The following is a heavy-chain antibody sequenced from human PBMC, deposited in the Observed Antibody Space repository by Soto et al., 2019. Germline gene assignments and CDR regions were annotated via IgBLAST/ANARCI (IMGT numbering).Heavy chain of an antibody. V-gene: IGHV1-69*13. D-gene: IGHD2-2*03. Sequence: SVKVSCKASGGTFSSHANSWVRQAPGRGLEWMGGIIPIFGTTNYAQNFRARVTITADESTSTAYMERSSLTSEDTAVYYCGSVGYCSSTNCLFYYYHYGMDVWGQGTTVTVSS. J-gene: IGHJ6*02. CDR3: GSVGYCSSTNCLFYYYHYGMDV. CDR2: IIPIFGTT. CDR1: GGTFSSHA.